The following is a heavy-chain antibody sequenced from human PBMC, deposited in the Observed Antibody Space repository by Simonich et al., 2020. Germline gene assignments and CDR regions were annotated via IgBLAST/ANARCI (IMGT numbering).Heavy chain of an antibody. CDR1: GGSFSGYY. Sequence: QVQLQQWGAGLLKPSETLSLTCAVYGGSFSGYYWSWTRQPPGKGLEWIGEINHSGSTTYNTSLKSRVTISVDTSKNQFSLKLSSVTAADTAVYYCARHLQLGPFDYWGQGTLVTVSS. J-gene: IGHJ4*02. D-gene: IGHD1-1*01. CDR2: INHSGST. V-gene: IGHV4-34*01. CDR3: ARHLQLGPFDY.